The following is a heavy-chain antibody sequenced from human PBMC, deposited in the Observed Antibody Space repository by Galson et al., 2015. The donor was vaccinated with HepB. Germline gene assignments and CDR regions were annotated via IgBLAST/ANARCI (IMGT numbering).Heavy chain of an antibody. D-gene: IGHD4-17*01. CDR1: GFTLSDYY. V-gene: IGHV3-11*01. CDR2: ISIRGNTI. J-gene: IGHJ3*02. Sequence: SLRLSCAASGFTLSDYYMSWIRQAPGKGLEWVSYISIRGNTISYADSVRGRFTISRDTAKSSLYLQMNSLRAEDTAVYFCARGAATYGIGFDIWGRGTRVTVSS. CDR3: ARGAATYGIGFDI.